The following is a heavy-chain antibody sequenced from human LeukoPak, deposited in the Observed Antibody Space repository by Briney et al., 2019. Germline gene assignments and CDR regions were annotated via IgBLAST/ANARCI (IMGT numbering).Heavy chain of an antibody. V-gene: IGHV3-23*01. CDR1: GFTFSSYA. Sequence: GGSLRLSCAASGFTFSSYAMSWIRQAPGKGLELVSGISGSSGSTHYADSVKDRFTISRDNSKNTLYLQMNSLRAEDTAVYYCAKESVVVVAAAPDAFDIWGQGTMVTVSS. D-gene: IGHD2-15*01. CDR2: ISGSSGST. J-gene: IGHJ3*02. CDR3: AKESVVVVAAAPDAFDI.